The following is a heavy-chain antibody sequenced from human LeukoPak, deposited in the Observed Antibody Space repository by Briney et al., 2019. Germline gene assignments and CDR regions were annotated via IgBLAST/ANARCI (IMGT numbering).Heavy chain of an antibody. D-gene: IGHD3-16*02. V-gene: IGHV3-66*01. CDR3: ARDGRLGELSLYLDY. CDR1: GFTVSSNY. Sequence: GGSLRLSCAASGFTVSSNYMSWVRQAPGKGLEWVSVIYSGGSTYYADSVKGRFTISRDNSKNTLYLQMNSLRAEDTAVYYCARDGRLGELSLYLDYWGQGTLVTVSS. J-gene: IGHJ4*02. CDR2: IYSGGST.